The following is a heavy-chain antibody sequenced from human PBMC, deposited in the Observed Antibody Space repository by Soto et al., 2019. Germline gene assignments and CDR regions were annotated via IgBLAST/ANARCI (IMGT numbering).Heavy chain of an antibody. D-gene: IGHD6-6*01. Sequence: SETLSLTCTVSGASITSGGYYWSWIRHHPGKCLEWIVGSFYTYSWSTFYNPSLKSRATISVDTSKNQFSLKLSSVTAADKAVYYCEREAGIAALHWFGAWGQGTLVTVSS. CDR3: EREAGIAALHWFGA. J-gene: IGHJ5*02. V-gene: IGHV4-31*03. CDR1: GASITSGGYY. CDR2: SFYTYSWST.